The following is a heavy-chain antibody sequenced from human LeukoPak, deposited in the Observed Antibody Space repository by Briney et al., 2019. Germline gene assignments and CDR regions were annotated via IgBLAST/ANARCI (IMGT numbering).Heavy chain of an antibody. D-gene: IGHD2-2*01. CDR3: ARGYRIVVVPAAMDWFDP. Sequence: PSETLSLTCAVYGGSFSGYYWSWIRQPPGKGLDWIGEINHSGSTNYNPSLKSRVTISVDTSKNQFSLKLSSVTAADTAVYYCARGYRIVVVPAAMDWFDPWGQGTLVTVSS. CDR2: INHSGST. CDR1: GGSFSGYY. J-gene: IGHJ5*02. V-gene: IGHV4-34*01.